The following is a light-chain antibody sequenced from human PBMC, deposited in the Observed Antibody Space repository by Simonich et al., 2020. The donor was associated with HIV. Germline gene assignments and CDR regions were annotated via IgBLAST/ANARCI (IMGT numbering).Light chain of an antibody. CDR1: QGISSY. V-gene: IGKV1-9*01. Sequence: IQLTQSPSFLSASVGDRVTITCRASQGISSYLAWYQQKPGKAPKLLIYAASTLQSGVPSRFSGSGSGTEFTLTISSLQPEDFATYYCQQSYTTPYTFGQGTKLEIK. CDR3: QQSYTTPYT. J-gene: IGKJ2*01. CDR2: AAS.